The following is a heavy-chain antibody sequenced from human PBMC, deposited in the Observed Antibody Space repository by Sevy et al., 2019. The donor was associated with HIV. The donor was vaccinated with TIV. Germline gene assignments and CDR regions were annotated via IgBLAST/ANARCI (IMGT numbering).Heavy chain of an antibody. CDR2: ISGSGTRT. CDR1: GFSFDSYG. D-gene: IGHD3-22*01. V-gene: IGHV3-23*01. CDR3: AKRGGGHYDPDEIAYYFYYYNMDV. Sequence: GGSLRLSCAVSGFSFDSYGMTWVRQAPGKGLEWVSAISGSGTRTYYADSVKGRFIISRDNSKNTLDLQMNSLRAGDTAIYYCAKRGGGHYDPDEIAYYFYYYNMDVWGKGTTVTVSS. J-gene: IGHJ6*03.